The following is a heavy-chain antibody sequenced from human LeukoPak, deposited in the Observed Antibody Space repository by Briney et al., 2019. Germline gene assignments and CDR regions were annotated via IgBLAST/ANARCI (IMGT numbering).Heavy chain of an antibody. J-gene: IGHJ4*02. D-gene: IGHD3-22*01. CDR1: GGTFSSYA. V-gene: IGHV1-69*04. CDR3: ARGGPYYYDSSGQGY. CDR2: IIPILGIA. Sequence: ASMKVSCKASGGTFSSYAISWVRQAPGQGLEWMGRIIPILGIANYAQKFQGRVTITADKSTSTAYMELSSLRSEDTAVYYCARGGPYYYDSSGQGYWGQGTLVTVSS.